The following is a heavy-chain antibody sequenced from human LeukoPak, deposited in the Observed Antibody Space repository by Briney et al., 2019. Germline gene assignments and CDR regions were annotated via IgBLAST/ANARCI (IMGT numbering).Heavy chain of an antibody. CDR3: ARGAGDIVVVPAADPFDP. CDR2: TYYRSKWCN. D-gene: IGHD2-2*01. J-gene: IGHJ5*02. CDR1: GDSVSSNSAA. V-gene: IGHV6-1*01. Sequence: SQTLSLTCAISGDSVSSNSAAWNWIRQSPSRGLEWLGRTYYRSKWCNDYAVSVKSRITINPDTSKNQFSLQLNSVTPEDTAVYYCARGAGDIVVVPAADPFDPWGQGTLVTVSS.